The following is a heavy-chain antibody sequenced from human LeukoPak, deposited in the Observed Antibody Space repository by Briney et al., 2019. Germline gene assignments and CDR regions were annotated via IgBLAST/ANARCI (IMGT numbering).Heavy chain of an antibody. CDR1: GFSFSDYY. J-gene: IGHJ3*02. D-gene: IGHD6-13*01. CDR3: ARDGKAAAVDAFDI. CDR2: ISSSSSYT. V-gene: IGHV3-11*06. Sequence: GGSLRLSCAVSGFSFSDYYMSWIRQAPGKGLEWVSYISSSSSYTNYADSVKGRFTISRDNAKNSLYLQMNSLRADDTAVYYCARDGKAAAVDAFDIWGQGTMVTVSS.